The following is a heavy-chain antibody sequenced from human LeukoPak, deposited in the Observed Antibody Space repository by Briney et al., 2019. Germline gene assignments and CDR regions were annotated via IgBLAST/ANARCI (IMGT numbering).Heavy chain of an antibody. CDR3: ARDQGSGSYYAIGAFDIGAFDI. Sequence: GGSLRLSCAASGFTFSSYSMNWVRQAPGKGLEWVSCIDSSSSHIYYADSVKGRFTISRDNAKNSLYLQMNSLRAEDTAVYYCARDQGSGSYYAIGAFDIGAFDIWGQGTMVTVSS. J-gene: IGHJ3*02. D-gene: IGHD3-10*01. CDR2: IDSSSSHI. CDR1: GFTFSSYS. V-gene: IGHV3-21*01.